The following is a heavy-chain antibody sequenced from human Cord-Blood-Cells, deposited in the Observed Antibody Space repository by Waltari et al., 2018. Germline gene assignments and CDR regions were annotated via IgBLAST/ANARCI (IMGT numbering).Heavy chain of an antibody. J-gene: IGHJ4*02. CDR3: ATEKRPYYDILTGYYDY. V-gene: IGHV1-24*01. CDR2: VDPAEGET. CDR1: GYTLTELS. Sequence: QVQLVQPGAEVKKPGASVKVSCKVSGYTLTELSMTLVRLPPGKGLEWMGGVDPAEGETIDAQKFNGRVTRTEDTSTDTAYMELSSMRSDDTAVYYCATEKRPYYDILTGYYDYWGQGTLVTVSS. D-gene: IGHD3-9*01.